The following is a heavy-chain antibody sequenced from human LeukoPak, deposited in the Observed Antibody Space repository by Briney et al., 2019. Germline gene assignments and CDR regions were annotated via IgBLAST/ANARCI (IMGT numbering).Heavy chain of an antibody. J-gene: IGHJ4*02. CDR2: IIGTGGST. Sequence: QLGGPLRLPCAASGFTFSTYGMSWVRQAPGKGLEWVSGIIGTGGSTYYADSVRGRFTISRDNSKNTLYLQMNSLRAEDTAVYYCAREPHNYYDSGGHHNYFDYWGQGTLVTVSS. CDR1: GFTFSTYG. CDR3: AREPHNYYDSGGHHNYFDY. D-gene: IGHD3-22*01. V-gene: IGHV3-23*01.